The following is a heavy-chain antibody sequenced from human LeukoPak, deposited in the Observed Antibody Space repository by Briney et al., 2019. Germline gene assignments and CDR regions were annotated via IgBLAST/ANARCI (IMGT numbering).Heavy chain of an antibody. J-gene: IGHJ4*02. CDR3: AKEVDILTGYYFDY. Sequence: GGSLRLSCAASGFTFSSYSLNWVRQAPGKELAWVSCITSNIYTYYADSVRGRFTISRDNSQNSVYLVMNSLRAEDTAVYYCAKEVDILTGYYFDYWGQGTLVTVSS. D-gene: IGHD3-9*01. V-gene: IGHV3-21*04. CDR1: GFTFSSYS. CDR2: ITSNIYT.